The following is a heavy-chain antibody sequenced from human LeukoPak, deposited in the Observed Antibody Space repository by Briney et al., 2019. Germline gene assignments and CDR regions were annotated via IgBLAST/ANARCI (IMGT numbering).Heavy chain of an antibody. CDR1: GYTFTGYY. J-gene: IGHJ5*02. V-gene: IGHV1-2*02. Sequence: GASVKVSCKASGYTFTGYYMHWVRQAPGQGLEWMGWINPNSGGTNYAQKFQGRVTMTRDTSISTAYMELSRLRSDDTAVYYCARVAHRPYCSGGSCFIGLFDPWGQGTLDTVSS. D-gene: IGHD2-15*01. CDR3: ARVAHRPYCSGGSCFIGLFDP. CDR2: INPNSGGT.